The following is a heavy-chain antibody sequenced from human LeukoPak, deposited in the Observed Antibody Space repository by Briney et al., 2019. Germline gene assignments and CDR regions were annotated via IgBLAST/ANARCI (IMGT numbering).Heavy chain of an antibody. CDR2: ISGSGGST. V-gene: IGHV3-23*01. Sequence: PGGSLRLSCAASGFTFSSYAMSWVRQAPGKWLEWVSAISGSGGSTYYADSVKGRFTISRDNSKNTLYLQMNSLRAEDTAVSYCAKDIEAMVVTVLDYWGQGTLVTVSS. CDR1: GFTFSSYA. CDR3: AKDIEAMVVTVLDY. D-gene: IGHD4-23*01. J-gene: IGHJ4*02.